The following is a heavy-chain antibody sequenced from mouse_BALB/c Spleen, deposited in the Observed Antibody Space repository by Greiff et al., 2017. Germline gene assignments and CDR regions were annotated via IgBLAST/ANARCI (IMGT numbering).Heavy chain of an antibody. D-gene: IGHD2-1*01. V-gene: IGHV14-1*02. J-gene: IGHJ1*01. CDR1: GFNIKDYY. Sequence: EVKLQQSGAELVRPGALVKLSCKASGFNIKDYYMHWVKQRPEQGLEWIGWIDPENGNTIYDPKFQGKASITADTSSNTAYLQLSSLTSEDTAVYYCAKGGNYFWYFDVWGAGTTVTVSS. CDR2: IDPENGNT. CDR3: AKGGNYFWYFDV.